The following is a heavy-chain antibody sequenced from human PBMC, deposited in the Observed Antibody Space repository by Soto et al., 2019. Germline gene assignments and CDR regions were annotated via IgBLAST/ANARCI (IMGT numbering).Heavy chain of an antibody. CDR1: GYTFTYYH. V-gene: IGHV1-46*01. Sequence: VSVKVSCKASGYTFTYYHVHWVRQAPGQGLEWMGMINPNGGDTSSAQKFQGRVTMTRDTSTSTVYMEVSSLRSEDTALCYCARVSYSYGLLFYLDFWGQGTLVTVSS. CDR2: INPNGGDT. D-gene: IGHD5-18*01. J-gene: IGHJ4*02. CDR3: ARVSYSYGLLFYLDF.